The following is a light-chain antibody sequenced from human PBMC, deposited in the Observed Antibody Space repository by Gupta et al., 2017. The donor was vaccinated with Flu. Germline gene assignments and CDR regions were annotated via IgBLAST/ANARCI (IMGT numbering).Light chain of an antibody. J-gene: IGLJ2*01. V-gene: IGLV1-47*01. CDR3: DEQDDSQSAVV. CDR2: RND. CDR1: RSNIGTNY. Sequence: RVTMSCSGGRSNIGTNYVSWYQKLHATAHNLLMERNDRRPSGVTERLAGSQSGTSASLTITGLRSEDEADDYCDEQDDSQSAVVFGGGTKLTVL.